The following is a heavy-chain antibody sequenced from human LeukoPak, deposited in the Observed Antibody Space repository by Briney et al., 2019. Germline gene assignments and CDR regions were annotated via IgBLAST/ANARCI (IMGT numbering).Heavy chain of an antibody. CDR3: ARDHGNRYYYYMDV. Sequence: GGSLRPSCAASGFTFSSYAMSWVRQAPGKGLEWVSAISGSGGSTYYADSVKGRFTISRDNSKNTLYLQMNSLRAEDTAVYYCARDHGNRYYYYMDVWGKGTTVTVSS. J-gene: IGHJ6*03. CDR2: ISGSGGST. CDR1: GFTFSSYA. D-gene: IGHD1-26*01. V-gene: IGHV3-23*01.